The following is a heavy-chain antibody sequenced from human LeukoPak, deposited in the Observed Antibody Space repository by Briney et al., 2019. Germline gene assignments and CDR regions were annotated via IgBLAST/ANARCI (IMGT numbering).Heavy chain of an antibody. D-gene: IGHD4-23*01. CDR1: GFTFSSYS. CDR3: ARGGARLRWYNDAFDI. CDR2: ISSSGSTI. V-gene: IGHV3-48*04. Sequence: GGSLRLSCAASGFTFSSYSMNWVRQAPGKGLEWVSYISSSGSTIYYADSVKGRFTISRDNAKNSLYLQMNSLRAEDTAVYYCARGGARLRWYNDAFDIWGQGTMVTVSS. J-gene: IGHJ3*02.